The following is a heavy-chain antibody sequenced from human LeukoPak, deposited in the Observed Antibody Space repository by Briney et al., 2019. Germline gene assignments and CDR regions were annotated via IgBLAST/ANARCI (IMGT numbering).Heavy chain of an antibody. CDR1: GFTFSSYE. D-gene: IGHD5-12*01. Sequence: GGSLRLSCAASGFTFSSYEMNWVRQAPGKGLEWVSYISSSGSTIYYADSVKSRFTISRDNAKNSLYLQMNSLRAEDTAVYYCARSGYSGYTSFDYWGQGTLVTVSS. CDR2: ISSSGSTI. V-gene: IGHV3-48*03. CDR3: ARSGYSGYTSFDY. J-gene: IGHJ4*02.